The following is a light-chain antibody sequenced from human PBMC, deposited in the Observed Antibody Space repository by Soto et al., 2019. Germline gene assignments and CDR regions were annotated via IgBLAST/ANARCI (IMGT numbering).Light chain of an antibody. CDR3: QQYMHSVT. CDR2: GAS. V-gene: IGKV3-20*01. Sequence: EIVLTQSPGSLSLSPGQRATLSCRASQSVDTTFFAWYQKKPGQAPRLLIQGASKRATGIPDRFSGSWSGTDFTLIISRLEPEDFAVYYCQQYMHSVTFGQGTKVEIK. CDR1: QSVDTTF. J-gene: IGKJ1*01.